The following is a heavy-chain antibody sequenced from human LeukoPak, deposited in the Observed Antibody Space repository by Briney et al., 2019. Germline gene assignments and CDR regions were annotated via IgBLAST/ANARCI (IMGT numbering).Heavy chain of an antibody. J-gene: IGHJ4*02. Sequence: GTSLRLSCAASGFTFISYAIHWVRQAPGKGLEWVAVISFHGTDSFYADSVKGRFTISRDNSKNTLYLQMSSLRADDTAVYYCARDSSMLRGPLVIYYFDFWGQGTLVTVSS. CDR2: ISFHGTDS. D-gene: IGHD3-10*01. CDR1: GFTFISYA. CDR3: ARDSSMLRGPLVIYYFDF. V-gene: IGHV3-30*04.